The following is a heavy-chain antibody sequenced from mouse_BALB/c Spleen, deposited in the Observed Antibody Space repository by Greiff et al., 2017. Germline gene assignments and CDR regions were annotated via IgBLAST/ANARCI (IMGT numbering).Heavy chain of an antibody. CDR2: ISTYDGDT. CDR1: GYTFTDYA. V-gene: IGHV1S137*01. Sequence: VQLQQSGAELVRPGVSVKISCKGSGYTFTDYAMNWVKQSHAKSLEWIGVISTYDGDTSYNQKFKGKATMTVDKSSSTAYMELTRLTSEDSAISYCATVSSCDSSNYACFAYWGQGTLVTVSA. J-gene: IGHJ3*01. D-gene: IGHD2-5*01. CDR3: ATVSSCDSSNYACFAY.